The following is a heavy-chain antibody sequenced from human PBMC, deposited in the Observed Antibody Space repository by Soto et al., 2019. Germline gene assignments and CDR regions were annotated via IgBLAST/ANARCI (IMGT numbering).Heavy chain of an antibody. D-gene: IGHD1-1*01. CDR1: GFTFSDYD. Sequence: GGSLRLSCAASGFTFSDYDMSWIRQAPGKGLEWVSYISSSGSTIYYADSVKGRFTISRDNAKNSLYLQMNSLRAEDTAVYYCARDPTTTHYMDVWGKGTTVTVSS. CDR3: ARDPTTTHYMDV. CDR2: ISSSGSTI. V-gene: IGHV3-11*01. J-gene: IGHJ6*03.